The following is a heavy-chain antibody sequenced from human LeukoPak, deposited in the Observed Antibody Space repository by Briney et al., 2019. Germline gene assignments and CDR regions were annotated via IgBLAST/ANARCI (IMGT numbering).Heavy chain of an antibody. D-gene: IGHD3-10*01. CDR2: MNPNSGNT. Sequence: ASVKVSCKASGYTFTSYDINWVRQATGQGLEWMGWMNPNSGNTGYAQKFQGRVTITRNTSISTAYMELSSLRSEDTAVYYCARGSLAGILWFGENSYYYYMDVWGKGTTVTISS. V-gene: IGHV1-8*03. J-gene: IGHJ6*03. CDR3: ARGSLAGILWFGENSYYYYMDV. CDR1: GYTFTSYD.